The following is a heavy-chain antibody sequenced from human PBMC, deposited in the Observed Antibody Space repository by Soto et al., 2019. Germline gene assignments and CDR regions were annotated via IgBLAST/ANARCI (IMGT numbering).Heavy chain of an antibody. D-gene: IGHD1-1*01. V-gene: IGHV1-8*01. CDR1: GYTFTSYD. Sequence: ASVKVYCKASGYTFTSYDIYWVRQATGQGLEWMGWMNPNTGNSAYAHKFQGRVTMTSDTSISTAHMELSSLRSEDTAVYYCARRAETNGWNGFGADKYYFDFWGQGTLVTVSS. J-gene: IGHJ4*02. CDR3: ARRAETNGWNGFGADKYYFDF. CDR2: MNPNTGNS.